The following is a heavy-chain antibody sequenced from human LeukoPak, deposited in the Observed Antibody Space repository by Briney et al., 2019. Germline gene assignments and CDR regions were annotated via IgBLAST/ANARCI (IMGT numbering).Heavy chain of an antibody. CDR2: MNPNSGNT. CDR1: GYTFTSYD. V-gene: IGHV1-8*01. J-gene: IGHJ6*02. D-gene: IGHD2-2*02. Sequence: ASVKVSCKASGYTFTSYDINWVRQATGQGLEWMGWMNPNSGNTGYAQKFQGRVTMTRNTSISTAYMELSSLRSEDTAVYYCAREKRYCSSTSCYTKCGMDVWGQGTTVTVSS. CDR3: AREKRYCSSTSCYTKCGMDV.